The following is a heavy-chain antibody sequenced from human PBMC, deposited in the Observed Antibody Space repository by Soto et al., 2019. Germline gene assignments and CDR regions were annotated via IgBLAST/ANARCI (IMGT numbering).Heavy chain of an antibody. Sequence: GRSLRLSCAASGFTFSSYSMSWVRQAPGKGLEWVSGFRSGGDDDTTYYADSVRGRFTISRDNSKNTLFLQMNSLRAEDTAIYYCAKAGGSHNSYYYGMDVWGQGTTVTVSS. CDR1: GFTFSSYS. CDR2: FRSGGDDDTT. J-gene: IGHJ6*02. V-gene: IGHV3-23*01. CDR3: AKAGGSHNSYYYGMDV. D-gene: IGHD1-26*01.